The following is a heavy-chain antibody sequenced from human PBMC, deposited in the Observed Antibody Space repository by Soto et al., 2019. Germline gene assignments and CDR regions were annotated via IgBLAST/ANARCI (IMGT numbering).Heavy chain of an antibody. Sequence: EVQLVESGGGLVKPGGSLRLSCAASGFTFSSYSMNWVRQAPGKGLEWVSSISSSSSYIYYADSVKGRFTISRDNAKNSLYLQMNSLRAEDTAVYYCAREGGSGSYTTDPPFDYWGQGTLVTVSS. CDR2: ISSSSSYI. CDR1: GFTFSSYS. V-gene: IGHV3-21*01. J-gene: IGHJ4*02. D-gene: IGHD3-10*01. CDR3: AREGGSGSYTTDPPFDY.